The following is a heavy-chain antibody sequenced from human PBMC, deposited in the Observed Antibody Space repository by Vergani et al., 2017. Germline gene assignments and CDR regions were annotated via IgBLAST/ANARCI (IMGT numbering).Heavy chain of an antibody. V-gene: IGHV4-34*01. CDR1: GGSFSGYY. D-gene: IGHD3-9*01. CDR3: ARGGFLTGYYSGRGYFQH. CDR2: INHSGST. J-gene: IGHJ1*01. Sequence: QVQLQQWGAGLLKPSETLSLTCAVYGGSFSGYYWSWIRQPPGKGLEWIGEINHSGSTNYNPPLKRRVTITVDTSKNQFSLKLSSVTAADTAVYYWARGGFLTGYYSGRGYFQHWGQGTLVTVSS.